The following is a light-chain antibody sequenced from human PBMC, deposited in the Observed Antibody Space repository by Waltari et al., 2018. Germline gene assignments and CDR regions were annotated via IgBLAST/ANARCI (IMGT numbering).Light chain of an antibody. V-gene: IGLV6-57*03. CDR2: EDI. CDR3: QSYDSNSFKI. CDR1: NGSIAHNF. J-gene: IGLJ2*01. Sequence: NFMLTQPHSVSESPGQPITVFCTRSNGSIAHNFVQWYQQRPGSAPTLVIFEDIERPSAVPDRYAGSTDSSFNPASPTISGPRAEDEADYYCQSYDSNSFKIFGGGTKVTVL.